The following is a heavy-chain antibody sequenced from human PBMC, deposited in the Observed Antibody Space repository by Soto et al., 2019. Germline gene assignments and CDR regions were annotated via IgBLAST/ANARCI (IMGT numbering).Heavy chain of an antibody. V-gene: IGHV1-69*12. CDR1: GGTFSSYA. Sequence: QVQLVQSGAEVKKPGSSVKVSCKASGGTFSSYAISWVRQAPGQGLEWMGGIIPIFGTANYAQKFQGRVTITADESTSTAYMELSSLRSEDTAVYYCGSSGTTWLYYYYGMDFWGQGTTVTVSS. D-gene: IGHD1-7*01. CDR2: IIPIFGTA. CDR3: GSSGTTWLYYYYGMDF. J-gene: IGHJ6*02.